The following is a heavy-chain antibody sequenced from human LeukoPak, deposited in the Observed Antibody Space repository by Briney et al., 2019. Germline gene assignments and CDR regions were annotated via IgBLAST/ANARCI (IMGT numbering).Heavy chain of an antibody. J-gene: IGHJ4*02. D-gene: IGHD1-26*01. Sequence: ASVKVSCKASGGTFSSYAISWVRQAPGQGLEWMGGIIPIFGTANYAQKFQDRVTITTDESTSTAYMELSSLRSEDTAVYYCARRGVLWELLLWGQGTLVTVSS. CDR2: IIPIFGTA. CDR1: GGTFSSYA. CDR3: ARRGVLWELLL. V-gene: IGHV1-69*05.